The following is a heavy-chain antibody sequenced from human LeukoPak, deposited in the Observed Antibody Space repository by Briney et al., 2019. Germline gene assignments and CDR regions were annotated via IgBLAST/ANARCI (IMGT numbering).Heavy chain of an antibody. V-gene: IGHV3-23*01. J-gene: IGHJ4*02. Sequence: GGSLRLSCVASGFTFNNYAMRWVRQAPGKGLVWVTGINDSGGGTYYADSVKGRFTISRDNSKNTIYLQMNSLRAEDTAIYYCAKDKGNNWKFFDYWGQGILVTVSS. CDR3: AKDKGNNWKFFDY. CDR1: GFTFNNYA. D-gene: IGHD1-1*01. CDR2: INDSGGGT.